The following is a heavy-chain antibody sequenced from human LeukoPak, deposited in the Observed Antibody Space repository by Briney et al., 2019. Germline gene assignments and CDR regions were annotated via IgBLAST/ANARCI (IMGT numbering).Heavy chain of an antibody. J-gene: IGHJ4*02. CDR3: ARDLAAVGNRFDY. CDR1: GGSISSYY. CDR2: IYTSGYT. Sequence: SETLSLTCTVSGGSISSYYWNWIRQPAGKGLEWIGRIYTSGYTHYNPSLKSRVTMSVDTSKNQFSLKLGSVTAADTAVYYCARDLAAVGNRFDYWGQGTLVTVSS. V-gene: IGHV4-4*07. D-gene: IGHD6-13*01.